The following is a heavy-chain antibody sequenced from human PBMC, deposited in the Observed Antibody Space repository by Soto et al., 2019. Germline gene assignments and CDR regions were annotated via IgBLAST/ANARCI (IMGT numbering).Heavy chain of an antibody. D-gene: IGHD2-15*01. V-gene: IGHV4-4*02. Sequence: QVQLQESGPGLVKPSGTLSLTCAVSSGSISSSNWWSWVRQPPGKGLEWIGEIYHSGSTNYNPSLKSRVTISVDKSKNHFSLKLSSVTAADTAVYYCARGLGYCSGGSCYGARFDYWGQGTLVTVSS. CDR3: ARGLGYCSGGSCYGARFDY. CDR1: SGSISSSNW. J-gene: IGHJ4*02. CDR2: IYHSGST.